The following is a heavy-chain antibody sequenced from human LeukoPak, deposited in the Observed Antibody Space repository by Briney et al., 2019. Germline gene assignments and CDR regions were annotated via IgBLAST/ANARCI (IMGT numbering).Heavy chain of an antibody. J-gene: IGHJ4*02. D-gene: IGHD1-26*01. Sequence: GGSLRLSCAASGFTFSSYSMNWVRQAPGKGLEWVSYISSSSTIYYADSVKGRFTISRDNAKNSLYLQMNSLRAEDTAVYYCATTRVGARGIDYWGQGTLVTVSS. CDR1: GFTFSSYS. CDR2: ISSSSTI. V-gene: IGHV3-48*01. CDR3: ATTRVGARGIDY.